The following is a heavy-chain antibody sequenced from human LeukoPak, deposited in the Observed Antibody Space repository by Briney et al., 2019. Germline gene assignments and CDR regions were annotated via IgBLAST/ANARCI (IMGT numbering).Heavy chain of an antibody. D-gene: IGHD4-17*01. V-gene: IGHV4-30-4*01. CDR3: ARERVGSYGDYESDYYGMDV. J-gene: IGHJ6*02. CDR1: GGSISSGDYY. Sequence: SQTLSLTFTVSGGSISSGDYYWSWIRQPPGKGLEWIGYIYYSGSTYYNPSLKSRVTISVDTSKNQFSLKLSSVTAADTAVYYCARERVGSYGDYESDYYGMDVWGQGTTVTVSS. CDR2: IYYSGST.